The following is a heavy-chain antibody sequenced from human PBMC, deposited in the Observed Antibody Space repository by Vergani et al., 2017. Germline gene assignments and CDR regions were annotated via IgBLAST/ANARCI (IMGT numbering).Heavy chain of an antibody. J-gene: IGHJ5*02. CDR1: GFTFNQYG. D-gene: IGHD3-16*01. CDR3: ARDFRLPFYRFRP. CDR2: TWYDGNNK. Sequence: QVQLVESGGGVVQPGRSLRLSCAASGFTFNQYGMHWVRQAPGKGLEWVAVTWYDGNNKQYADSVKGRFTISRDNSKSTMYLQMNSLRDGDTGLYYCARDFRLPFYRFRPLGQGTLGTVSS. V-gene: IGHV3-33*01.